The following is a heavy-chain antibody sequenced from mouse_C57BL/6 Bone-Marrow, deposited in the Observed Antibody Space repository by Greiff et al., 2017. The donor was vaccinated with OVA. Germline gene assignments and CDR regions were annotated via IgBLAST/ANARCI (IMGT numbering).Heavy chain of an antibody. CDR2: IYPSDSET. V-gene: IGHV1-61*01. J-gene: IGHJ3*01. Sequence: QVQLQQSGAELVRPGSSVKLSCKASGYTFTSYWMDWVKQRPGQGLEWIGNIYPSDSETHYNQKFKDKATLTVDKSSSTAYMQLSSLTSEDSAVYYCARGYDYDWFAYWGQGTLVTVSA. CDR1: GYTFTSYW. CDR3: ARGYDYDWFAY. D-gene: IGHD2-4*01.